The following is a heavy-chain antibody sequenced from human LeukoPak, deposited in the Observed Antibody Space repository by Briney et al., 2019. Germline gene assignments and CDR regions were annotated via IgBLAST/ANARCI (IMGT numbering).Heavy chain of an antibody. CDR2: MNPNSGNT. CDR3: AREQIGLLWFGERIQDY. Sequence: ASVKVSCKASGYTFTSYDINWVRQATGQGLEWMGWMNPNSGNTGYAQKFQGRVTMTRNTSISTAYMELSSLRSEDTAVYYCAREQIGLLWFGERIQDYWGQGTLVTVSS. CDR1: GYTFTSYD. J-gene: IGHJ4*02. V-gene: IGHV1-8*01. D-gene: IGHD3-10*01.